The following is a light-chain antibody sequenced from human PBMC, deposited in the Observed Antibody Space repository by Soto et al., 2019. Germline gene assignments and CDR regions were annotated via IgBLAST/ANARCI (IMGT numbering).Light chain of an antibody. J-gene: IGLJ1*01. Sequence: QSALTQPASVSGSPGQSITISCTGTSSDVGGYNFVSWYQQHPGKAPKLMIYDVNTRPSGVSNRFSGSKSGNTASLTISGLHAKDEADYYCSSYTSSSTLVFGTGTKLTVL. CDR2: DVN. V-gene: IGLV2-14*01. CDR1: SSDVGGYNF. CDR3: SSYTSSSTLV.